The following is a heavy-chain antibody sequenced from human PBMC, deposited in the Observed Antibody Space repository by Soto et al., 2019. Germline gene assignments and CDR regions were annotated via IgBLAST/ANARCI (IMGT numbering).Heavy chain of an antibody. V-gene: IGHV4-34*01. Sequence: PSETLSLTCGVYGGSFRNYYWIWVRQPPGKGLEWIGEVNHSGEATYNPSLQSRVSISLDTSNNHYSLKMTSVTAADTAIYFWARAERFPRSWFDPWGKGTQVTVCS. J-gene: IGHJ5*02. CDR1: GGSFRNYY. CDR3: ARAERFPRSWFDP. D-gene: IGHD3-10*01. CDR2: VNHSGEA.